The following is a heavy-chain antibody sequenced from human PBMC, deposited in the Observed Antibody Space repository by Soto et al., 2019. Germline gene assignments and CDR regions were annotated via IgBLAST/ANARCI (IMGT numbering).Heavy chain of an antibody. J-gene: IGHJ3*02. V-gene: IGHV4-59*08. Sequence: QVQLQESGPGLVKPSETLSLTCTVSGGSISSYYWSWIRQPPGKGLEWIGYIYYSGSTNYNPSLKSRVTISVDTSKNQFSLKLSSVTAADTAVYYCAGGSITGTTDDAFDIWGQGTMVTVSS. CDR2: IYYSGST. D-gene: IGHD1-7*01. CDR3: AGGSITGTTDDAFDI. CDR1: GGSISSYY.